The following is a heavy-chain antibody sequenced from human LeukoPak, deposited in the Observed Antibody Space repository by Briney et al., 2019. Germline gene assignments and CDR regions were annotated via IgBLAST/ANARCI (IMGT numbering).Heavy chain of an antibody. CDR3: AREPLRRDYDFWSGYYTTEFDY. V-gene: IGHV4-61*02. D-gene: IGHD3-3*01. CDR2: IYTSGST. J-gene: IGHJ4*02. Sequence: PSETLSLTCTVSGGSISSGSYYWSWIRQPAGKGLEWIGRIYTSGSTNYNPSLKSRVTISVDTSKNQFPLKLSSVTAADTAVYYCAREPLRRDYDFWSGYYTTEFDYWGQGTLVTVSS. CDR1: GGSISSGSYY.